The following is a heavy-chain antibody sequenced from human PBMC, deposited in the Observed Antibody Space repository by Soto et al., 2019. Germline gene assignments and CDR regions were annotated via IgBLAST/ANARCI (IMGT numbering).Heavy chain of an antibody. CDR1: GGSISSSSYY. V-gene: IGHV4-39*01. Sequence: QLQLQESGPGLVKPSETLSLTCTVSGGSISSSSYYWGWIRQPPGKGLEWIGSIYYSGSTYYNPSLQSRVTISVDTSKNQFSLKLSSVTAADAAVYYCARRIQEENFDYWGQGTLVTVSS. D-gene: IGHD5-18*01. J-gene: IGHJ4*02. CDR3: ARRIQEENFDY. CDR2: IYYSGST.